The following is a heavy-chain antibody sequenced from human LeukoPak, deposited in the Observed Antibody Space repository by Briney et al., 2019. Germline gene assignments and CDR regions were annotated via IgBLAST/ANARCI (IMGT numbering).Heavy chain of an antibody. CDR1: GFTFSSYE. D-gene: IGHD5-24*01. Sequence: GGSLRLSCAASGFTFSSYEMNWVRQAPGKGLEWVASIKEDGGELNYVDSVRGRFTISRDNAKQSLFLQMNSLRVEDLGVYYCARGRRWLQPLDYWGQGTLVTVSS. CDR3: ARGRRWLQPLDY. J-gene: IGHJ4*02. CDR2: IKEDGGEL. V-gene: IGHV3-7*04.